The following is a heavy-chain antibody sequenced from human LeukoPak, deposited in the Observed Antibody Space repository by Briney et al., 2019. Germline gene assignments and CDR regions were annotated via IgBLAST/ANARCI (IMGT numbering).Heavy chain of an antibody. J-gene: IGHJ6*03. V-gene: IGHV3-23*01. CDR2: ISGSGGST. CDR1: GFTFSSYA. D-gene: IGHD1/OR15-1a*01. Sequence: GGSPRLSCAASGFTFSSYAMSWVRQAPGKGLEWVSAISGSGGSTYYADSVKGRFTISRDNSKNTLYLQMNSLRAEDTAVYYCAKFAVRGQGGTGYIHYYYYMDVWGKGTTVTVSS. CDR3: AKFAVRGQGGTGYIHYYYYMDV.